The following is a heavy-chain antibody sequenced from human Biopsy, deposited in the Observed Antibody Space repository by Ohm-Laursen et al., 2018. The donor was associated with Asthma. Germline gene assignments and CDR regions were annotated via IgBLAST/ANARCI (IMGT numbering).Heavy chain of an antibody. Sequence: SLRLSCAATGLTFSSYGMHWVRQAPGKGLEWVAVILSDGRDKYYADSVKGRFTISRDNSKNTLYLHMHSLRAEDTAVYFCAKDRVRINSAYYFDYWGQGTLVTVSS. J-gene: IGHJ4*02. CDR2: ILSDGRDK. CDR1: GLTFSSYG. D-gene: IGHD3-10*01. CDR3: AKDRVRINSAYYFDY. V-gene: IGHV3-30*18.